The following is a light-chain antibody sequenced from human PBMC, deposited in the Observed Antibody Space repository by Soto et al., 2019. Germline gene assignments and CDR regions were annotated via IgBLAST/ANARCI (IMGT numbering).Light chain of an antibody. CDR1: SSDVGNYDL. CDR2: DVA. Sequence: QSALTQPPSASGSPGQSVTISCTGTSSDVGNYDLVSWYQQHPGKAPKLILYDVAKRPSGVPARFSGSKSGNTASLTVSGLQADDEADYYCSSFAGSNKLFGGGTKLTVL. J-gene: IGLJ2*01. V-gene: IGLV2-8*01. CDR3: SSFAGSNKL.